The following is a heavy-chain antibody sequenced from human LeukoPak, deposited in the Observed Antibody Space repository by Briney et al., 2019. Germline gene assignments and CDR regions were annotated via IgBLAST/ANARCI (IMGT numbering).Heavy chain of an antibody. CDR2: IYYSGST. V-gene: IGHV4-31*03. Sequence: SETLSLTCTVSGGSISSGGYYWSWIRQHPGKGLEWIGYIYYSGSTYYNPSLKSRVTISVDTSKNQFSLKLSSVTAADTAVYYCARELRYDNSDSGAFWGQGTVVTVSS. CDR3: ARELRYDNSDSGAF. D-gene: IGHD3-22*01. J-gene: IGHJ3*01. CDR1: GGSISSGGYY.